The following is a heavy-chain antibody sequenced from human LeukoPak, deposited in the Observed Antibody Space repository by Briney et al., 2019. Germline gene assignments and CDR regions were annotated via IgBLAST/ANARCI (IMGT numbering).Heavy chain of an antibody. CDR2: ISGSGGST. CDR3: AKDPYDSSGYYLDY. V-gene: IGHV3-23*01. D-gene: IGHD3-22*01. CDR1: GFTFSSYS. J-gene: IGHJ4*02. Sequence: PGGSLRLSCAASGFTFSSYSMNWVRQAPGKGLEWVSAISGSGGSTYYADSVKGRFTISRDNSKNTLYLQMNSLRAEDTAVYYCAKDPYDSSGYYLDYWGQGTLVTVSS.